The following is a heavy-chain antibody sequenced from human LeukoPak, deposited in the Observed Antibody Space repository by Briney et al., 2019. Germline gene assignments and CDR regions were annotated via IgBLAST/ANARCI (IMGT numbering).Heavy chain of an antibody. CDR3: ARGWSSYDFWSGPPDY. J-gene: IGHJ4*02. D-gene: IGHD3-3*01. Sequence: PSQTLSLTCTVSGGSISSGDYYWSWIRQPPGKGLEWIGYIYYSGSTNYNPSLKSRVTISVDTSKNQFSLKLSSVTAADTAVYYCARGWSSYDFWSGPPDYWGQGTLVTVSS. CDR1: GGSISSGDYY. V-gene: IGHV4-61*08. CDR2: IYYSGST.